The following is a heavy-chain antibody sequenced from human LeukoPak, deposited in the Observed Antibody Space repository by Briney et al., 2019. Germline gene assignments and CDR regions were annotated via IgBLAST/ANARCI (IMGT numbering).Heavy chain of an antibody. Sequence: GGSLRLSCAASGFTFNNAWMTWVRQAPGKGLEWVGRIKSKTDGGTTDYAAPVKGRFTISRDDSKNTVYLQMNSLRAEDTAVYYCAKVGDYGDYALDYWGQGTLVTVSS. CDR2: IKSKTDGGTT. J-gene: IGHJ4*02. D-gene: IGHD4-17*01. CDR3: AKVGDYGDYALDY. CDR1: GFTFNNAW. V-gene: IGHV3-15*01.